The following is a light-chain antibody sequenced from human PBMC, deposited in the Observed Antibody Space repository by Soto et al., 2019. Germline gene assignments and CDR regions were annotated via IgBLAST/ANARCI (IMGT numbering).Light chain of an antibody. V-gene: IGLV2-23*01. Sequence: QSALAEPASVSGSPGPSITISCTGTSRDVWAYNSFSWYQQHQHRAPKIIIYTATQRPSGVSNRFSVSTSGNAASLTISALQADDAADYFCCSSAPESTYVFGTGPKVTVL. J-gene: IGLJ1*01. CDR3: CSSAPESTYV. CDR2: TAT. CDR1: SRDVWAYNS.